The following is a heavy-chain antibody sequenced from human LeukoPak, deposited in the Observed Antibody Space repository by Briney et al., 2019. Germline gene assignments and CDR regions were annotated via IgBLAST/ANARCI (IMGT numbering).Heavy chain of an antibody. J-gene: IGHJ4*02. CDR1: GFTFSDYY. Sequence: GGSLRLSCAASGFTFSDYYMSWIRQAPGKGLEWVSYISSSGSTIYYADSVKGRFTISRDNAKHSLYLQMNSLRAEDTAVYYCARARNSGSYPYWGQGTLVTVSS. CDR3: ARARNSGSYPY. V-gene: IGHV3-11*04. CDR2: ISSSGSTI. D-gene: IGHD1-26*01.